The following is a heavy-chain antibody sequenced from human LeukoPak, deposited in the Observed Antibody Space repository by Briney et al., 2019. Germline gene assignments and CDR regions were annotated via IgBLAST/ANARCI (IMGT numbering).Heavy chain of an antibody. J-gene: IGHJ5*02. CDR2: MNPNSGNT. D-gene: IGHD3-9*01. Sequence: ASVNVSCKASGYTFTSYDINWVRQATGQGLECMGWMNPNSGNTGYAQKFQGRVTITRNTSISTAYMELSSLRSEDTAVYYCAREAYDIWSFDPWGQGTLVTVSS. V-gene: IGHV1-8*03. CDR3: AREAYDIWSFDP. CDR1: GYTFTSYD.